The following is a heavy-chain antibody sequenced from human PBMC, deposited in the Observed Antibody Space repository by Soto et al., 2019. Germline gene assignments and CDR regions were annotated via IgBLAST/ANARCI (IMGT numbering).Heavy chain of an antibody. D-gene: IGHD6-13*01. CDR3: ARELAAAGSFDY. CDR1: GFTFSRYE. V-gene: IGHV3-48*03. CDR2: ISTSGSTI. Sequence: PVGSLRLSCAASGFTFSRYEMNWVRQAPGKGLEWISYISTSGSTIYYADSVKGRFTISRDNAKNSLYLQMNSLRAEDTAVYYCARELAAAGSFDYWGQGTLVTSPQ. J-gene: IGHJ4*02.